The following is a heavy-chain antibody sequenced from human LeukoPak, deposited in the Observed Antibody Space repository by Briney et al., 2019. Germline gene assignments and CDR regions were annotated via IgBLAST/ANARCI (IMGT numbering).Heavy chain of an antibody. CDR1: GGSIGNYY. J-gene: IGHJ4*02. D-gene: IGHD1-7*01. CDR2: IYYSGST. V-gene: IGHV4-59*08. CDR3: ARQLGITATYFDY. Sequence: ASETLSLTCTVSGGSIGNYYWSWIRQPPGKGLEWIGYIYYSGSTNYNPSLKSRVTISVDTSKSQLSLKLSSVTAADTAVYYCARQLGITATYFDYWGQGTLVTVSS.